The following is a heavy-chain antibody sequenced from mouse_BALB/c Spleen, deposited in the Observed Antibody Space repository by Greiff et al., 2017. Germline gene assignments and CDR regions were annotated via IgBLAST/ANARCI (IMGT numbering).Heavy chain of an antibody. CDR1: GFTFSSYA. V-gene: IGHV5-9-3*01. Sequence: EVQLVESGGGLVKPGGSLKLSCAASGFTFSSYAMSWVRQTPEKRLEWVATISSGGSYTYYPDSVKGRFTISRDNAKNTLYLQMSSLRSEDTAMYYCARVTGTFDYWGQGTTLTVSS. CDR2: ISSGGSYT. CDR3: ARVTGTFDY. J-gene: IGHJ2*01. D-gene: IGHD4-1*01.